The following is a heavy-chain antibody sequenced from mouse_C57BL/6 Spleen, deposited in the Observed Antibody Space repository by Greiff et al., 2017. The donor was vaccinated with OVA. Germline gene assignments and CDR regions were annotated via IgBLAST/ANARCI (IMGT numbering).Heavy chain of an antibody. J-gene: IGHJ2*01. CDR3: ARTYYYGSSPCDY. Sequence: EVKLMESGGGLVKPGGSLKLSCAASGFTFSDYGMHWVRQAPEKGLEWVAYISSGSSTIYYADTVKGRFTISRDNAKNTLFLQMTSLRSEDTAMYYCARTYYYGSSPCDYWGQGTTLTVSS. D-gene: IGHD1-1*01. CDR1: GFTFSDYG. CDR2: ISSGSSTI. V-gene: IGHV5-17*01.